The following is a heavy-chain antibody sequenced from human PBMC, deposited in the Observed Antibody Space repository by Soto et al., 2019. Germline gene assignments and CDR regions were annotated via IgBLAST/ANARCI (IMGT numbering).Heavy chain of an antibody. CDR1: GFTFNSYS. J-gene: IGHJ5*02. Sequence: EVQLVESGGGLVQPGGSLRLSCAASGFTFNSYSMNWVRQAPGKGLEWVSYISSSSTTKYYTDSVKGRFTISRDNAKNSLYLQMQRLRDDDTVVYYGARPSSGWEDWFDHWGQGTLVTVSS. CDR3: ARPSSGWEDWFDH. V-gene: IGHV3-48*02. D-gene: IGHD6-19*01. CDR2: ISSSSTTK.